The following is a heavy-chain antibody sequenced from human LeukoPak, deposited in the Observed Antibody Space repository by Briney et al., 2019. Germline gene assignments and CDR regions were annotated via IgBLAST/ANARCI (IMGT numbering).Heavy chain of an antibody. CDR3: TTASYGGYALR. CDR1: GFTFSNAW. J-gene: IGHJ4*02. D-gene: IGHD5-12*01. V-gene: IGHV3-15*01. CDR2: IKSKTDGGTT. Sequence: GGSLRLSCAASGFTFSNAWMSWVRQDPGKGLEWVGRIKSKTDGGTTDYAAPVKGRFTISRDDSKNTLYLQMNSLKTEDTAVYYCTTASYGGYALRWGQGTLVTVSS.